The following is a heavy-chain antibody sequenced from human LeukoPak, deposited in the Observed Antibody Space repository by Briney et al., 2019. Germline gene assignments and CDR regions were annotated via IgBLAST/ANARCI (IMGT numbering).Heavy chain of an antibody. CDR1: DGSFNNYY. CDR3: QSRFLEWLLDY. D-gene: IGHD3-3*01. V-gene: IGHV4-59*05. J-gene: IGHJ4*02. Sequence: PSETLSLTCTVSDGSFNNYYWSWIRQPPGKGLEWIGSIYDTGSTFYNPSPKSRVIISVDTSKNQFSLKLSSVTAADTAVYYCQSRFLEWLLDYWGQGTLVTVSS. CDR2: IYDTGST.